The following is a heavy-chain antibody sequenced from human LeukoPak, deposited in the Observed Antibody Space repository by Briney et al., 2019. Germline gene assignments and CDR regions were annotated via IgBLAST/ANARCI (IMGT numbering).Heavy chain of an antibody. CDR1: GLTFSMYW. Sequence: GGSLRLSCAASGLTFSMYWMSWVRQAPGKGLEWVANIKKDGIEKNYVDSVKGRFTISRDNAKNSLYLQMNSLRAEDTAVYYCAKELWFGENTNWFDPWGQGTLVTVSS. D-gene: IGHD3-10*01. CDR3: AKELWFGENTNWFDP. V-gene: IGHV3-7*03. CDR2: IKKDGIEK. J-gene: IGHJ5*02.